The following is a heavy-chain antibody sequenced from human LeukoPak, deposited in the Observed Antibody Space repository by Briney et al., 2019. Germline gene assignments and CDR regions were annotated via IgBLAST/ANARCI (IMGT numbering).Heavy chain of an antibody. V-gene: IGHV3-49*03. CDR2: IRSKAYGGTT. D-gene: IGHD4-17*01. CDR1: GFTFGDYA. J-gene: IGHJ5*02. Sequence: GGSLRLSCTASGFTFGDYAMSWFRQAPGKGLEWVGFIRSKAYGGTTEYAASVKGRFTISRDDSKSIAYLQMNSLRAEDTAVYYCARDPSRSALRKGSLINWFDPWGQGTLVTVSS. CDR3: ARDPSRSALRKGSLINWFDP.